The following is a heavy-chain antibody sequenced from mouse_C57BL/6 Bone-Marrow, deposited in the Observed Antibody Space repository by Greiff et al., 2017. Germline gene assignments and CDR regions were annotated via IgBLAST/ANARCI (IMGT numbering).Heavy chain of an antibody. Sequence: QVQLQQPGAELVMPGASVKLSCKASGYTFTSYWMHWVKQRPGQGLEWIGEIDPSDSYTNYNQKFKGKSTLTVDKSSSTAYMQLSSLTSEDSAVYYGARERGYYGVFDYWGQGTTLTVSS. CDR3: ARERGYYGVFDY. CDR1: GYTFTSYW. V-gene: IGHV1-69*01. CDR2: IDPSDSYT. J-gene: IGHJ2*01. D-gene: IGHD1-2*01.